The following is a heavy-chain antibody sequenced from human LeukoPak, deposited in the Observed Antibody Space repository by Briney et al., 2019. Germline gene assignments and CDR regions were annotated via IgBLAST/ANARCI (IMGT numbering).Heavy chain of an antibody. CDR3: ARANITMVRGVIITRYYYYMDV. J-gene: IGHJ6*03. D-gene: IGHD3-10*01. V-gene: IGHV1-69*06. CDR2: IIPIFGTA. CDR1: GGTFSSYA. Sequence: SVKVSCKASGGTFSSYAISWVRQAPGQGLEWMGGIIPIFGTANYAQKFQGRVTITADKSTSTAYMELSSLRSEDTAVYYCARANITMVRGVIITRYYYYMDVWGKGTTVTVSS.